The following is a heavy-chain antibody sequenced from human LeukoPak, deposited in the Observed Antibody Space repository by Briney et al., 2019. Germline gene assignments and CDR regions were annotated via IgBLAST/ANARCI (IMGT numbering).Heavy chain of an antibody. D-gene: IGHD6-19*01. CDR1: GGSINGYY. CDR2: IYYSGNT. V-gene: IGHV4-59*08. CDR3: ARHGIGAVPAEYVDY. Sequence: MPSETLSLTCTVSGGSINGYYCSWIRQPPGRGLEWIGYIYYSGNTNYSPSLKSRVTISVDASRNQFSLRLSSVTAADTAVYFCARHGIGAVPAEYVDYWGQGTLVTVSS. J-gene: IGHJ4*02.